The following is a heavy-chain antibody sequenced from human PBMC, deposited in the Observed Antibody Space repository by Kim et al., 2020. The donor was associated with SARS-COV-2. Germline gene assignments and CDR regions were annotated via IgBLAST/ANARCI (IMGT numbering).Heavy chain of an antibody. CDR3: ARQREEVDCLDP. CDR2: T. Sequence: TYYNPSLKCRVTISVDTSNNQFSLSLTSVTAADTAVYHCARQREEVDCLDPWGRGTLVTVSS. D-gene: IGHD2-21*02. J-gene: IGHJ5*02. V-gene: IGHV4-39*01.